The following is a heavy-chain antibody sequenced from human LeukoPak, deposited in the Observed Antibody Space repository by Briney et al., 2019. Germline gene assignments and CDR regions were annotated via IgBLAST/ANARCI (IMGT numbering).Heavy chain of an antibody. CDR2: IIPIFGTA. J-gene: IGHJ4*02. CDR1: GGTFSSYA. Sequence: SVKVSCKASGGTFSSYAISWVRQAPGQGLEWMGGIIPIFGTANYAQKFQGRVTITADESTSTAYMELNSLRSEDTAVYYCARVGTYCGGDCYFDYWGQGTLVTVSS. D-gene: IGHD2-21*01. CDR3: ARVGTYCGGDCYFDY. V-gene: IGHV1-69*01.